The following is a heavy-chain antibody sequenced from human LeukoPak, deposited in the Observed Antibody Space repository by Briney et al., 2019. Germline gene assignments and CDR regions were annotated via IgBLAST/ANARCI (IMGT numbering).Heavy chain of an antibody. CDR3: ARSLVVPYYFDY. CDR2: IYYSGST. Sequence: LRLSCAASGFTFSSYAMSWIRQHPGKGLEWIGYIYYSGSTYYNPSLKSRVTISVDTSKNQFSLKLSSVTAADTAVYYCARSLVVPYYFDYWGQGTLVTVSS. CDR1: GFTFSSYA. V-gene: IGHV4-31*02. J-gene: IGHJ4*02. D-gene: IGHD2-15*01.